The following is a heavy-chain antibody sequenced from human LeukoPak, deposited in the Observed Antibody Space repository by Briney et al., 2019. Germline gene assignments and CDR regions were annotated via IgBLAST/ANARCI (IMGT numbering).Heavy chain of an antibody. CDR2: IYYSGST. CDR3: ARHERSVGWYDY. Sequence: SETLSLTCTVSNGSISRYYWSWIRQPPGKGLEWIGYIYYSGSTKYNPSLKSRVTISVDTSKNQFSLKLSSVTAADTAVYYCARHERSVGWYDYWGQGTLVTVSS. D-gene: IGHD6-13*01. V-gene: IGHV4-59*08. J-gene: IGHJ4*02. CDR1: NGSISRYY.